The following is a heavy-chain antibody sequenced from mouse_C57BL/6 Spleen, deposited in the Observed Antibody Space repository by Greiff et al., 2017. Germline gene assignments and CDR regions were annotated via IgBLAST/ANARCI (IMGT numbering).Heavy chain of an antibody. CDR2: ISAGGSYT. Sequence: EVQLVESGGGLVKPGGSLKLSCAASGFTFSSYAMSWVRQTPEKRLEWVATISAGGSYTYYPDNVKGRFTISRDNAKNNLYLQMSHLKSEDTAMYYCARVGSYYSNYFDYWGQGTTLTVSS. V-gene: IGHV5-4*01. D-gene: IGHD2-5*01. CDR3: ARVGSYYSNYFDY. CDR1: GFTFSSYA. J-gene: IGHJ2*01.